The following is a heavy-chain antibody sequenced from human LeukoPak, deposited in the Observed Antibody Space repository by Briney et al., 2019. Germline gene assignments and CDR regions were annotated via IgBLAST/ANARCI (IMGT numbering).Heavy chain of an antibody. CDR2: TYYRPKFNT. J-gene: IGHJ4*02. CDR1: GDSLSNNNVA. D-gene: IGHD3-10*01. V-gene: IGHV6-1*01. Sequence: SQTLSLTCAISGDSLSNNNVAWNWIRQSPSRGLEWLGRTYYRPKFNTDYAVSVKSRIAINSDTSKNQFSLQLNSVPTEDTGVYYCARGSHSSFDYWGQGTLVTVSS. CDR3: ARGSHSSFDY.